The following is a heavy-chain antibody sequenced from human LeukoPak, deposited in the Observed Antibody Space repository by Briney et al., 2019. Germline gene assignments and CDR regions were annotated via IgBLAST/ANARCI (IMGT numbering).Heavy chain of an antibody. V-gene: IGHV5-51*01. D-gene: IGHD2-15*01. J-gene: IGHJ5*02. CDR3: AREDCSGGSCYSNWFDP. CDR1: GYSFTSYW. CDR2: IYPGDSDP. Sequence: GESPKISCKGSGYSFTSYWIGWVRQMPGKGLEWMGIIYPGDSDPRYSPSFQGQVTISADKSISTAYLQWSSLKASDTAMYYCAREDCSGGSCYSNWFDPWGQGTLVTVSS.